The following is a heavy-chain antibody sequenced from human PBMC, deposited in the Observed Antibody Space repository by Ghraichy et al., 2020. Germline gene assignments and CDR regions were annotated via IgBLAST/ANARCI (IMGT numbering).Heavy chain of an antibody. Sequence: GGSLRLSCAASGFTVSSNYMSWVRQAPGKGLEWVSVIYASDSTYYADSVRGRFTISRDSSKNMLYLQLNSLRAEDTALYYCARARFYYDSSGSYYPDVFDIWGQRTMVTVSS. J-gene: IGHJ3*02. CDR3: ARARFYYDSSGSYYPDVFDI. CDR2: IYASDST. CDR1: GFTVSSNY. V-gene: IGHV3-66*02. D-gene: IGHD3-22*01.